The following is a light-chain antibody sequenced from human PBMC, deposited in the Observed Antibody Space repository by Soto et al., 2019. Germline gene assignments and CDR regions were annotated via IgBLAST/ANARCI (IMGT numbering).Light chain of an antibody. CDR3: SSYTSRSTGV. CDR1: SSDVGGYNY. J-gene: IGLJ1*01. V-gene: IGLV2-14*01. CDR2: DVS. Sequence: QSALTQPASVSGSPGQSITISCTGTSSDVGGYNYVSWYQQHPGKAPKLMIYDVSNRPSGVSNRFSGSKSGNTASLTISGLEDEDEADYYCSSYTSRSTGVFGTGTKVTVL.